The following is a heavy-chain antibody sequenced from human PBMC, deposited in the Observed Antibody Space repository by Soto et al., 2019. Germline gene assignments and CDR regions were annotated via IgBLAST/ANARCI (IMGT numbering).Heavy chain of an antibody. J-gene: IGHJ4*02. CDR1: GFTFSSYG. CDR2: IWYDGSNK. D-gene: IGHD4-17*01. Sequence: GGSLRLSCAASGFTFSSYGMHWVRQAPGKGLEWVAVIWYDGSNKYYADSVKGRFTISRDNSKNTLYLQMNSLRAEDTAVYYCARDQVGRTYGDYVDYWGQGTLVTVSS. CDR3: ARDQVGRTYGDYVDY. V-gene: IGHV3-33*01.